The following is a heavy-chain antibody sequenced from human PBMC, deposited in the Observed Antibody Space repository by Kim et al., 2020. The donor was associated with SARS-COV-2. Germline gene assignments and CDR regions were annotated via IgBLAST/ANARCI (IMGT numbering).Heavy chain of an antibody. CDR1: GGSLSGSY. CDR3: ERLGGNTQRGYNWFDP. V-gene: IGHV4-34*01. CDR2: SNHSGGT. D-gene: IGHD1-26*01. Sequence: SETLSLTCAVHGGSLSGSYWSWIRQPPGKGLEWIGESNHSGGTNYNPSLKSRVTISVDTSKNQFSVKLSSVTAADTAVYYCERLGGNTQRGYNWFDPWGQGTLVTGSS. J-gene: IGHJ5*02.